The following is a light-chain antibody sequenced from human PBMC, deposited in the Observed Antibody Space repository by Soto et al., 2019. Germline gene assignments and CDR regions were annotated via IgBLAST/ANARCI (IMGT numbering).Light chain of an antibody. CDR3: MQALQTPIT. V-gene: IGKV2-28*01. CDR2: LGS. Sequence: DIVMTQSPLSLPVTPGEPASISCRSSQSFLHSNGYNYLDWYLQKPGQSPQLLIYLGSNRASGVPDRFSGSGSGTDFTLKISRVEAEDVGVYYCMQALQTPITFGQGTRLEIK. J-gene: IGKJ5*01. CDR1: QSFLHSNGYNY.